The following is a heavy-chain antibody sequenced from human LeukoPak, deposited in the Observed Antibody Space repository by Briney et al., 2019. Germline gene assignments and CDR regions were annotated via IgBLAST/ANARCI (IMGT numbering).Heavy chain of an antibody. D-gene: IGHD1/OR15-1a*01. CDR2: ISGSGGST. Sequence: GGSLRLSCAASGFTFSSYVMSWVRQAPGKGLEWVSAISGSGGSTYYADSVKGRFTISRDNAKNSLFLQMNSLRAEDTAMYYCAKGTKPVMTIPDYWGQGILVTVSS. V-gene: IGHV3-23*01. J-gene: IGHJ4*02. CDR1: GFTFSSYV. CDR3: AKGTKPVMTIPDY.